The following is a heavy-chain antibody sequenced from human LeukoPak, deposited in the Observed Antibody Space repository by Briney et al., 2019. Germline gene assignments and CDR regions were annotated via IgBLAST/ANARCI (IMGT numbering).Heavy chain of an antibody. D-gene: IGHD4-17*01. V-gene: IGHV4-34*01. J-gene: IGHJ4*02. CDR1: GGSFSGYY. CDR3: ARAYGQSDY. Sequence: PSETLSLTCAVYGGSFSGYYWSWIRQPPGRGLEWIGEINHSGSTNYNPSLKSRVTISVDTSKNQFSLKLSSVTAADTAAYYCARAYGQSDYWGQGTLVTVSS. CDR2: INHSGST.